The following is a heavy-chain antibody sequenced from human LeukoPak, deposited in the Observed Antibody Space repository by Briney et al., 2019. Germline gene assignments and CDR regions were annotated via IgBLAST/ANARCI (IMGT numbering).Heavy chain of an antibody. J-gene: IGHJ4*02. CDR1: GFSFTSYS. D-gene: IGHD1-26*01. Sequence: GGSLGLSCAASGFSFTSYSMNWVRQAPGKGLEWVSTISGGGGSTYYADSVKGRFTISRDNSKNTLYLQVNSLRAEDTAVYYCAKGGKWDVTPFDYWGQGTLVTVSS. V-gene: IGHV3-23*01. CDR3: AKGGKWDVTPFDY. CDR2: ISGGGGST.